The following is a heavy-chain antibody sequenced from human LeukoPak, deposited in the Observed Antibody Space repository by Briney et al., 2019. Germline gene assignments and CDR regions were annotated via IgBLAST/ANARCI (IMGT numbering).Heavy chain of an antibody. CDR3: AREGGVLWFGELFRAFDI. J-gene: IGHJ3*02. CDR2: INPNSGGT. Sequence: GASVKVSCKASGYTFTVYYMHWVRQAPGQGLEWMGWINPNSGGTNYAQKFQGRVTMTRDTSISTAYMELSRLRSDDTAVYYCAREGGVLWFGELFRAFDIWGQGTMVTVSS. D-gene: IGHD3-10*01. V-gene: IGHV1-2*02. CDR1: GYTFTVYY.